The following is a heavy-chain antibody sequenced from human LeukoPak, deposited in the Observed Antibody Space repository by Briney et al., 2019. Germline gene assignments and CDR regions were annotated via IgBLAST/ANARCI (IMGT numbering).Heavy chain of an antibody. V-gene: IGHV3-23*01. Sequence: GGSLRLSCAASGFTFSSYAMSWVRQAPGKGLEWVSAISGSGGSTYYADSVKGRITISRDNSKNTLYLQMNSLRAEDTAVYYCAKAGIFYYYYMDVWGKGTTVTVSS. CDR3: AKAGIFYYYYMDV. J-gene: IGHJ6*03. CDR2: ISGSGGST. D-gene: IGHD2-15*01. CDR1: GFTFSSYA.